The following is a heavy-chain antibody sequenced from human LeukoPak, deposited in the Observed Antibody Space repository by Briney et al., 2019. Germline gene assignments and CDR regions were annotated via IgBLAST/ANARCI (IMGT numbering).Heavy chain of an antibody. CDR1: GGSFSGYY. CDR3: ARADYYYYGMDV. V-gene: IGHV4-34*01. CDR2: INHSGST. J-gene: IGHJ6*02. Sequence: SETLSLTCAVYGGSFSGYYWSLIRQPAGKGLEWIGEINHSGSTNYNPSLKSRVTISVDTSKNQFSLKLSSVTAADTAVYYCARADYYYYGMDVWGQGTTVTVSS.